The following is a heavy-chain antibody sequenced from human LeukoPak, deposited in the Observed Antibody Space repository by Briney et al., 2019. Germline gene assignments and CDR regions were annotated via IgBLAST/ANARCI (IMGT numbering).Heavy chain of an antibody. CDR3: ARDGGLSRFDP. Sequence: GGSLRLSCAASGFTFDDYGMSWVRQAPGKGLEWVSGINWNGGSTGYADSVKGRFTNSRDNAKNSLYLQMNSLRAEDTALYHCARDGGLSRFDPWGQGTLVTVSS. D-gene: IGHD3-16*01. J-gene: IGHJ5*02. CDR2: INWNGGST. CDR1: GFTFDDYG. V-gene: IGHV3-20*01.